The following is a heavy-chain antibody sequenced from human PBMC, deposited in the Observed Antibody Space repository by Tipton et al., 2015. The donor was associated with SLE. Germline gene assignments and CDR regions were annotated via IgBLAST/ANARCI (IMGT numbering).Heavy chain of an antibody. Sequence: RSLRLSCAASGFTFSSYGMHWVRQAPGKGLEWVAFIRYDGSNKYYADSVKGRFTISRDNSKNTLYLQMNSLRAEDTAVYYCARPRGSSWWVDYWGQGTLVTVSS. CDR2: IRYDGSNK. CDR3: ARPRGSSWWVDY. CDR1: GFTFSSYG. J-gene: IGHJ4*02. D-gene: IGHD6-13*01. V-gene: IGHV3-33*01.